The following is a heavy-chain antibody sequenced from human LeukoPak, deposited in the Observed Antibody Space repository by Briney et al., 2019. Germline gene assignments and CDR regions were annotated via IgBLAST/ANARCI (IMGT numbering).Heavy chain of an antibody. J-gene: IGHJ1*01. CDR1: GGSFSGYY. Sequence: PSETLSLTCAVYGGSFSGYYWSWIRQPPGKGLEWIGEINHSGSTNYNPSLKSRVTISVDTSKNQFSLKLSSVTAADTAVYYCARQRYCSSTSCYAGYFQHWGQGTLVTVSS. V-gene: IGHV4-34*01. CDR3: ARQRYCSSTSCYAGYFQH. D-gene: IGHD2-2*01. CDR2: INHSGST.